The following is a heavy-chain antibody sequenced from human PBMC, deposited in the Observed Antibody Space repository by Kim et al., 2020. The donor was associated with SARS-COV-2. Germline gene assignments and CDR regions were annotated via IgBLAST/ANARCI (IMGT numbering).Heavy chain of an antibody. D-gene: IGHD4-4*01. CDR1: GGTFSSYA. CDR3: ARDALSGNSNRYYFDY. CDR2: IIPIFGTA. J-gene: IGHJ4*02. V-gene: IGHV1-69*13. Sequence: SVKVSCKASGGTFSSYAISWVRQAPGQGLEWMGGIIPIFGTANYAQKFQGRVTITADESTSTAYMELSSLRSEDTAVYYCARDALSGNSNRYYFDYWGQGTLVTVSS.